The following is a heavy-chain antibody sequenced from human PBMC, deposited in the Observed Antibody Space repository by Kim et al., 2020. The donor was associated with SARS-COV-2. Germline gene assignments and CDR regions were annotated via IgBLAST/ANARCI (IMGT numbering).Heavy chain of an antibody. CDR3: VRDNRLKPE. V-gene: IGHV3-66*02. CDR1: GFIVSANY. CDR2: IYSGGTT. Sequence: GGSLRLSCAASGFIVSANYMTWVRQAPGKGLEWVSVIYSGGTTYYADSVKGRFTISRDNSKNILFLQMNSLRAEDTAVYFCVRDNRLKPEWGQGTLVTVSS. J-gene: IGHJ4*02.